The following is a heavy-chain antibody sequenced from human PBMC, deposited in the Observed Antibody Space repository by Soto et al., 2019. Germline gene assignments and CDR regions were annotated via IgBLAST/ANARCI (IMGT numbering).Heavy chain of an antibody. J-gene: IGHJ4*02. CDR2: ISWNSDII. D-gene: IGHD2-8*02. CDR1: GFSFDDYA. CDR3: ANVNDEAVVLPLFDS. Sequence: GGSLRLSCAASGFSFDDYAMHWVRQAPGKGLDWVSGISWNSDIIDYVDSVKGRFTISRDNARNSLYLELNSLRAEDTALYYCANVNDEAVVLPLFDSCGQGTSVPVSS. V-gene: IGHV3-9*01.